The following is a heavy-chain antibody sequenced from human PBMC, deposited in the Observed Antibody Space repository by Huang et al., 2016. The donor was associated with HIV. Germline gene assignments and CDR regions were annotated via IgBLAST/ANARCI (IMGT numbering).Heavy chain of an antibody. D-gene: IGHD3-22*01. Sequence: QVQLVQSGAEVKKPGASVKVSCKASGFNFNNYAFNWVRQASGQGREWMGWMNTKSGKTGYAQKFQGRVTITRNTSITTAYMELRSLRSEDTAVYYCARARGFLYDSTGYYSRYYFDSWGQGTLVTISS. CDR2: MNTKSGKT. CDR1: GFNFNNYA. J-gene: IGHJ4*02. V-gene: IGHV1-8*03. CDR3: ARARGFLYDSTGYYSRYYFDS.